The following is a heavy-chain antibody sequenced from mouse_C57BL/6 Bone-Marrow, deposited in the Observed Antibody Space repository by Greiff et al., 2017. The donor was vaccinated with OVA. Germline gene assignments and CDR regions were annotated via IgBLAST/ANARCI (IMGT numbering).Heavy chain of an antibody. V-gene: IGHV3-6*01. Sequence: EVKLLESGPGLVKPSQSLSLTCSVTGYSITSGYYWNWIRQFPGNKLEWLGYISYDGSNNYNPSLKNRISITRDTSKNQFFLKLNSVTTEDTATYCCARGGGLGWYFDVWGTGTTVTVSS. J-gene: IGHJ1*03. D-gene: IGHD2-2*01. CDR1: GYSITSGYY. CDR3: ARGGGLGWYFDV. CDR2: ISYDGSN.